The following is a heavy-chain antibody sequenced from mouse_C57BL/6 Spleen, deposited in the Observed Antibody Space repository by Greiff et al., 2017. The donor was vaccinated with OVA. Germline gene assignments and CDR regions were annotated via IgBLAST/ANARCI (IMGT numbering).Heavy chain of an antibody. D-gene: IGHD1-1*02. Sequence: VQLQQPGAELVKPGASVKLSCKASGYTFTSYCMHWVKQRPGQGLEWIGMIYPSSGSINYNEKFKSKATLTADKSSSTAYMELSSLTSEDSAVYFCAREGSPPWFAYWGQGTLVTVSA. V-gene: IGHV1-64*01. CDR3: AREGSPPWFAY. J-gene: IGHJ3*01. CDR1: GYTFTSYC. CDR2: IYPSSGSI.